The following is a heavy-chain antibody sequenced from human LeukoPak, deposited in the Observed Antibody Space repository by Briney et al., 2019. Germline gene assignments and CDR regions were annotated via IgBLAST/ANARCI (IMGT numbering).Heavy chain of an antibody. D-gene: IGHD4-11*01. CDR1: GFTFSSYE. CDR2: IYYSGST. CDR3: ARDPGNYGIFISQYYFDY. J-gene: IGHJ4*02. Sequence: GSLRLSCAASGFTFSSYEMNWVRQPPGKGLEWIGSIYYSGSTYYNPSLKSRVTISVDTSKNQFSLRLSSVTAADTAVYYCARDPGNYGIFISQYYFDYWGQGTLVTVSS. V-gene: IGHV4-39*07.